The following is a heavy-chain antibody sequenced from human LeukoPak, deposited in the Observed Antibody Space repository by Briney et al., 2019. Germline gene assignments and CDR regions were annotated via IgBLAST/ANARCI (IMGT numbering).Heavy chain of an antibody. V-gene: IGHV1-2*02. Sequence: GASVKVSCKASGYTFTSYYMHWVRQAPGQGLEWMGWINPNSGGTNNAQKFQGRVTMTRDTSISTAYMELSRLRSDDTAVYYCARPEGRWLQLRYWGQGTLVTVSS. CDR1: GYTFTSYY. D-gene: IGHD5-24*01. CDR3: ARPEGRWLQLRY. J-gene: IGHJ4*02. CDR2: INPNSGGT.